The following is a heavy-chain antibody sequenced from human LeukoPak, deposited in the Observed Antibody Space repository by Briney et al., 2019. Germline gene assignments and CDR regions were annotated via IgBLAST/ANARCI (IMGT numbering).Heavy chain of an antibody. J-gene: IGHJ5*02. CDR3: AGDRLIRAYNWFDP. CDR1: GGSFSGYY. V-gene: IGHV4-34*01. Sequence: PSETLSLTCAVYGGSFSGYYWSWIRQPPGKGLEWIGEINHSGSTNYNPSLKSRVTISVDTSKNQFSLKLSSVTAADTAVYYCAGDRLIRAYNWFDPWGQGTLVTVSS. CDR2: INHSGST. D-gene: IGHD3-10*01.